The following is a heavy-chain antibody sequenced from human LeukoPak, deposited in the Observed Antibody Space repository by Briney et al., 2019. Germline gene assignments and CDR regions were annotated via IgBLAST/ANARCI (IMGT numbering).Heavy chain of an antibody. Sequence: SETLSLTCTVSGYSISSGYYWGWIRQPPGKGLEWIGSIYHSGSTYYNPSLKSRVTISVDTSKNQFSLKLSTVTAEDTAVYYCASHSSGWYYFDYWGEGTLVTVSS. CDR2: IYHSGST. CDR3: ASHSSGWYYFDY. CDR1: GYSISSGYY. D-gene: IGHD6-19*01. V-gene: IGHV4-38-2*02. J-gene: IGHJ4*02.